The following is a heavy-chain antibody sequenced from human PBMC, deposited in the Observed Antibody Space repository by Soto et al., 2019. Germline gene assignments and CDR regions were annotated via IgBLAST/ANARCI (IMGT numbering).Heavy chain of an antibody. CDR1: GGSISNYY. J-gene: IGHJ4*02. V-gene: IGHV4-59*08. D-gene: IGHD6-19*01. Sequence: QVQLQESGPGLVKPSETLSLTCTVSGGSISNYYWSWIRQPPGKGLEWIGYIHYSGSTNYNPSLKSRVTISVDTSKNQFSLDLSSVTAADTAVYHCAGSGWFDYFDFWGQGTLVTVSS. CDR3: AGSGWFDYFDF. CDR2: IHYSGST.